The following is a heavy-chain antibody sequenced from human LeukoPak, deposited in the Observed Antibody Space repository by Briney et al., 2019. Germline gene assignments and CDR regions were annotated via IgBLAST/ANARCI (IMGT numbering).Heavy chain of an antibody. J-gene: IGHJ3*02. CDR3: ARGGVVYPDSFDI. D-gene: IGHD2-15*01. V-gene: IGHV3-66*01. CDR1: GFTVSSSY. Sequence: GGSLRLSCAASGFTVSSSYMNWVRQAPGKGLEWVSLIFSGGGTYYADSVKGRFTISRDNSKNTLFLQMNSLRAEDTAVYYCARGGVVYPDSFDIWGRGTMVTVSS. CDR2: IFSGGGT.